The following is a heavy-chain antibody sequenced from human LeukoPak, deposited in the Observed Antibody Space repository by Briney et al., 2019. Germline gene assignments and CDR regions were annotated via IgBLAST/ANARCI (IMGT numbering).Heavy chain of an antibody. V-gene: IGHV3-74*01. J-gene: IGHJ4*02. CDR1: GFTFSTSW. Sequence: GGSLRLSCAASGFTFSTSWMHWVRQAPGKGLVWVARIKSDVNSRDYADSVKGRFTISRDDAKNILYLQTNSLRAEDTAVYYCTAIRPDYWGQGTVVTVSS. D-gene: IGHD2-21*02. CDR2: IKSDVNSR. CDR3: TAIRPDY.